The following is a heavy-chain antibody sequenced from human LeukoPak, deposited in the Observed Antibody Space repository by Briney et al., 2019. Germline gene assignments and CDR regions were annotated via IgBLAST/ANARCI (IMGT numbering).Heavy chain of an antibody. CDR1: GGTFSSYA. Sequence: GSSVKVSCKASGGTFSSYAISWVRQAPGQGLEWMGGIIPIFGTANYAQKFQGRVTITADESTSTAYMELSSLRSEDTAVYYCARGPRSMVRGVIMDYWGQGTLVIVSS. J-gene: IGHJ4*02. D-gene: IGHD3-10*01. CDR2: IIPIFGTA. CDR3: ARGPRSMVRGVIMDY. V-gene: IGHV1-69*01.